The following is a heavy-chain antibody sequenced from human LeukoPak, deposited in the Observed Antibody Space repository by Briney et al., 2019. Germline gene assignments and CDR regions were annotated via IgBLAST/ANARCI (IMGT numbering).Heavy chain of an antibody. Sequence: GDSVKVSRKASGYIFTSYGISWVRQAPGQGLEWMGWISVYNGNTNYVQKFQGRVTMTTDTPTSTAYMELRSLRSDDTAVYYCARVQPHRIYYDNSDYPTRNDYWGQGTLVTVSS. D-gene: IGHD3-22*01. J-gene: IGHJ4*02. CDR3: ARVQPHRIYYDNSDYPTRNDY. V-gene: IGHV1-18*01. CDR1: GYIFTSYG. CDR2: ISVYNGNT.